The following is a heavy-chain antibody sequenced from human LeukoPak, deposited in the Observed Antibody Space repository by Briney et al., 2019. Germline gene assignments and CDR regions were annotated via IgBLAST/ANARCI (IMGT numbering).Heavy chain of an antibody. CDR3: ATPLPITMKDEGPYYYYYYMDV. Sequence: ASVKVSCKASGYTLTIYYMHWVRQAPGQGLEWMGIINPSGRSTSYAQKFQGRVTMTEDTSTDTAYMELSSLRSEDTAVYYRATPLPITMKDEGPYYYYYYMDVWGKGTTVTVSS. CDR1: GYTLTIYY. D-gene: IGHD3-22*01. J-gene: IGHJ6*03. CDR2: INPSGRST. V-gene: IGHV1-46*01.